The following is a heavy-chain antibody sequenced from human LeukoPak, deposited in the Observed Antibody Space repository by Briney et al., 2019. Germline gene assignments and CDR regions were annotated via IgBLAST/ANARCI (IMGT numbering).Heavy chain of an antibody. D-gene: IGHD2-2*01. CDR2: IYHSGST. V-gene: IGHV4-4*02. Sequence: SETLSLTCAVSGGSISSGNWWSWVRQPPGKGLEWIGEIYHSGSTNYNPSLKSRVTISVDKSKNQFSLKLSSVTAADTAVYYCARVGVVPAARKENYYYYMDVWGKGTTVTVSS. CDR3: ARVGVVPAARKENYYYYMDV. J-gene: IGHJ6*03. CDR1: GGSISSGNW.